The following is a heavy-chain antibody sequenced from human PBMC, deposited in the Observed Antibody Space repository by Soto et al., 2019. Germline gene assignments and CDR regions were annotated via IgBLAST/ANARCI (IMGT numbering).Heavy chain of an antibody. CDR2: IKSETDGGTT. CDR3: TTEGKSLYNWNHGYFDY. D-gene: IGHD1-20*01. CDR1: GFTFSNAW. Sequence: PGGSLRLSCAASGFTFSNAWMNWLRQAPGKGLEWVGRIKSETDGGTTDYAAPVKGRFTISRDDSKNTLYLQMNSLKTEDTAVYYCTTEGKSLYNWNHGYFDYWGQGT. V-gene: IGHV3-15*07. J-gene: IGHJ4*02.